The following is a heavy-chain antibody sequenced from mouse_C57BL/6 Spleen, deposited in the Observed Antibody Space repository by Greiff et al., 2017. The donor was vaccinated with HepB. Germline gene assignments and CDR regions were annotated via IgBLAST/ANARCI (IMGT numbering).Heavy chain of an antibody. D-gene: IGHD1-1*01. CDR1: GYAFSSSW. CDR3: ASRGYYGSSPWFAY. J-gene: IGHJ3*01. V-gene: IGHV1-82*01. Sequence: QVQLQQSGPELVKPGASVKISCKASGYAFSSSWMNWVKQRPGKGLEWIGRIYPGDGDTNYNGKFKGKVTLTADKSSSTAYMQLSSLTSEDSAVYFCASRGYYGSSPWFAYWGQGTLVTVSA. CDR2: IYPGDGDT.